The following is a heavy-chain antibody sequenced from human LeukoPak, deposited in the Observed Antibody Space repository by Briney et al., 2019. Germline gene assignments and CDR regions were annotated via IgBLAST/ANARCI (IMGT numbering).Heavy chain of an antibody. CDR2: IYTGGST. V-gene: IGHV3-53*01. D-gene: IGHD3-9*01. J-gene: IGHJ6*04. CDR3: ARDHPYILTGPGFMDV. Sequence: AGGSLILSCAASEFIVSSNYMSWVRQAPGKGLEWVSVIYTGGSTYYADSVKGRFTISRDNSKNTLYLQMNSLRADDTAVYYCARDHPYILTGPGFMDVWGKGTSVTVSS. CDR1: EFIVSSNY.